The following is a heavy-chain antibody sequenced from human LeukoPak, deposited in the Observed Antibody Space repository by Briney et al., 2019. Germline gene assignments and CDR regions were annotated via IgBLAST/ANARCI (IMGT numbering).Heavy chain of an antibody. Sequence: ASVKVSCKASGYTFTGYYMHWVRQAPGQGLEWMGWIIPNSGGTNYAQKFQGRVTMTRDTSISTAYMELRSLRSDDTAMYYCARNSGYDFLYWYLDLWGRGTLVTVSS. V-gene: IGHV1-2*02. D-gene: IGHD5-12*01. CDR3: ARNSGYDFLYWYLDL. CDR1: GYTFTGYY. J-gene: IGHJ2*01. CDR2: IIPNSGGT.